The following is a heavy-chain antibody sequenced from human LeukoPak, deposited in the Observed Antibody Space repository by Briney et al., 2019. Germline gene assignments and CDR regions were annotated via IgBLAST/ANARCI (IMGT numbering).Heavy chain of an antibody. V-gene: IGHV1-69*01. CDR2: IIPIFGTA. CDR3: ARLGMRQQLPWSGSSYYYYYMDV. D-gene: IGHD6-13*01. Sequence: SSVKVSCKASGGTFSSYAISWVRPAPGQGLEWMGGIIPIFGTANYAHKFQGRVTIAADDATSTAYMELSSLRSEDTAVYYCARLGMRQQLPWSGSSYYYYYMDVWGKGTTVTVSS. J-gene: IGHJ6*03. CDR1: GGTFSSYA.